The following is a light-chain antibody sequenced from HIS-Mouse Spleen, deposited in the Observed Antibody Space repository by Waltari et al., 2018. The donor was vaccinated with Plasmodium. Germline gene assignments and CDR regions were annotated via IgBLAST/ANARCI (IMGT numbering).Light chain of an antibody. V-gene: IGKV3-20*01. CDR1: QSVSSSY. CDR3: QQYGSSPPYT. J-gene: IGKJ2*01. CDR2: GAS. Sequence: IVLTKSPGTLSLSPGERATLSCRASQSVSSSYLAWYQQKPGQAPRLLIYGASSRATGIPDRFSGSGSGTDFTLTISRLEPEDFAVYYCQQYGSSPPYTFGQETKLEIK.